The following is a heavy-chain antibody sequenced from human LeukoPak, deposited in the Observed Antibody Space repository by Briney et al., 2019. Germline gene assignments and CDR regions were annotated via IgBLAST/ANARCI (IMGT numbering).Heavy chain of an antibody. J-gene: IGHJ4*02. CDR1: GYTFTGYY. CDR3: ARSGYSSGWYGIDY. V-gene: IGHV1-2*06. D-gene: IGHD6-19*01. CDR2: INPNSGGT. Sequence: ASVKVSCKASGYTFTGYYMHWVRQAPGQGLEWMGRINPNSGGTNHAQKFQGRVTMTRDTSISTAYMELSRLRSDDTAVYYCARSGYSSGWYGIDYWGQGTLVTVSS.